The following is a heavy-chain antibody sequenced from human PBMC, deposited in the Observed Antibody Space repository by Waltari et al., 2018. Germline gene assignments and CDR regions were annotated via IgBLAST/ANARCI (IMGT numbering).Heavy chain of an antibody. V-gene: IGHV3-33*01. CDR3: ATFRRSSWSSDY. CDR1: GFTFSSYG. J-gene: IGHJ4*02. D-gene: IGHD6-13*01. Sequence: QVQLVESGGGVVQPGRSLRLSCAASGFTFSSYGMHWVRQAPGKGLEWVAVIWYDGSNKYYADSVKGRFTISRDNSKNTLYLQMNSLRAEDTAVYYCATFRRSSWSSDYWGQGTLVTVSS. CDR2: IWYDGSNK.